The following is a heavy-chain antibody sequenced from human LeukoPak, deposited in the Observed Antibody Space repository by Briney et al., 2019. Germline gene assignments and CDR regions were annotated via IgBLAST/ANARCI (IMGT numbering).Heavy chain of an antibody. Sequence: PGGSLRLSCAASGFTFSTYNMNWVRRAPGKGLEWVSYISSSSSTIYYADSVKGRFTISRDNAKNSLFLQMNSLRAEDTAVYYCARDLIVGTTYFDYWGQGTLVTVSS. J-gene: IGHJ4*02. V-gene: IGHV3-48*04. D-gene: IGHD1-26*01. CDR2: ISSSSSTI. CDR1: GFTFSTYN. CDR3: ARDLIVGTTYFDY.